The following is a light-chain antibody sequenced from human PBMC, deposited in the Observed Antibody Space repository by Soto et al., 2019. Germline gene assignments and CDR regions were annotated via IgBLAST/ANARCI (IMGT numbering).Light chain of an antibody. CDR1: SSDVGAYKY. J-gene: IGLJ1*01. Sequence: QSVLTKPRSVSGSPGQSVTISCTGTSSDVGAYKYVSWYQHHPGKAPRLMIYDVTKRPSGVPDRFSGSKSGNTASLTISGLQAYYEADYYCCSYAGSYTYVFGTGTKLTVL. CDR3: CSYAGSYTYV. V-gene: IGLV2-11*01. CDR2: DVT.